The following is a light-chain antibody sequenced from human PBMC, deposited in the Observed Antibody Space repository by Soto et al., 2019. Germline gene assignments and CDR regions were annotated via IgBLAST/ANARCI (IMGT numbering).Light chain of an antibody. V-gene: IGKV3-20*01. CDR2: GAS. CDR3: QQYGSPQYT. CDR1: QSVSRNY. J-gene: IGKJ2*01. Sequence: EIVLTQSPGTLSLSPGERATLSCRASQSVSRNYLAWYHQKPGQAPRLLIYGASSRATGIPDRFSGSVSGTAFTLTISRLEPEDFAVYYCQQYGSPQYTFGQGTKLEIK.